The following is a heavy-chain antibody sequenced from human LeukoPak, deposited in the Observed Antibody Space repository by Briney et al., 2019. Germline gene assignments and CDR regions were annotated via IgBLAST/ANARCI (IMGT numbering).Heavy chain of an antibody. V-gene: IGHV3-33*01. CDR1: GFTFSSYG. CDR3: VRSGYYTYQYYYMDV. Sequence: GGSLRLSCAASGFTFSSYGMHWVRQAPGKGLEWVAVIWYDGSNKYYADSVKGRFTISRDNSKNTLYLQMNSLRAEDTAVYYCVRSGYYTYQYYYMDVWGKGTTVIVSS. J-gene: IGHJ6*03. D-gene: IGHD3-3*01. CDR2: IWYDGSNK.